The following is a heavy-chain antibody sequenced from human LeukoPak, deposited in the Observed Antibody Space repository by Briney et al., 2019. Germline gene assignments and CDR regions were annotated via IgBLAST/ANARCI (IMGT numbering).Heavy chain of an antibody. J-gene: IGHJ4*02. V-gene: IGHV3-30*02. Sequence: GGSLRLSCAASAFSFSSYGMNWVRQAPGKGLEWVSFIRYDVSIKYYADSVKGRFTLSRDNSKNTLYLEMNSLRAEDTAVYYCAKDRSYLFDYWGQGTLVTVSS. CDR1: AFSFSSYG. D-gene: IGHD1-26*01. CDR2: IRYDVSIK. CDR3: AKDRSYLFDY.